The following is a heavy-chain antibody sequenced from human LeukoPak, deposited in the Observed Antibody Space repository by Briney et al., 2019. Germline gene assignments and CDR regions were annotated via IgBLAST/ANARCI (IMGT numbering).Heavy chain of an antibody. CDR2: ISSSGSTI. J-gene: IGHJ2*01. CDR1: GFTFSSSE. CDR3: ARVGDHYHWYLDL. Sequence: GGSLRLSCAASGFTFSSSEMNWVRQAPGKGLEWVSYISSSGSTINYADSVKGRFTISGDNAKNSLYLQMNSLRVEDTAVYYCARVGDHYHWYLDLWGRGTHVTVSS. D-gene: IGHD3-10*01. V-gene: IGHV3-48*03.